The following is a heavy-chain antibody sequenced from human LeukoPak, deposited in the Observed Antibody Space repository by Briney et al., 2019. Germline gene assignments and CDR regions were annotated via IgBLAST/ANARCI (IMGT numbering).Heavy chain of an antibody. D-gene: IGHD6-13*01. CDR3: ARGTHFSSSWPRPPSPVYFDY. V-gene: IGHV4-34*01. J-gene: IGHJ4*02. CDR1: GGSFSGYY. Sequence: PSETLSLTCAVYGGSFSGYYWSWICQPPGKGLEWIGEINHSGSTNYNPSLKSRVTISVDTSKSQFSLKLSSVTAADTAVYYCARGTHFSSSWPRPPSPVYFDYWGQGTLVTVSS. CDR2: INHSGST.